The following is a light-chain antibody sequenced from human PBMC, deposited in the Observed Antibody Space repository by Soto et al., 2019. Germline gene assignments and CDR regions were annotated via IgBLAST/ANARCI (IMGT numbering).Light chain of an antibody. CDR3: QQYNSSPTA. CDR2: DAS. V-gene: IGKV1-5*01. J-gene: IGKJ1*01. CDR1: QSISSW. Sequence: DIQMTQSRATLSASVGDRVTITCRASQSISSWLAWYQQKPGKAPKLLIYDASSLESGVPSRFSGSGSGTEFTLTISSLQPDDFATYYCQQYNSSPTAFGQGTKVEIK.